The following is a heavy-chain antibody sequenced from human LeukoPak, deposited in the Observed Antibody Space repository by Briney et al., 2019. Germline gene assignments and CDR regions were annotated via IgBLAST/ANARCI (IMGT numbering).Heavy chain of an antibody. CDR1: GYSISSGYY. Sequence: PSETLSLTCAVSGYSISSGYYWGWIRQPPGKGLEWIGSIYYSGSTHYNPSLKSRVTISVDTSQNQFSLKLGPVTAADTAVYYCARNDSSGYFDYWGQGTLVTVSS. V-gene: IGHV4-38-2*01. J-gene: IGHJ4*02. CDR2: IYYSGST. CDR3: ARNDSSGYFDY. D-gene: IGHD3-22*01.